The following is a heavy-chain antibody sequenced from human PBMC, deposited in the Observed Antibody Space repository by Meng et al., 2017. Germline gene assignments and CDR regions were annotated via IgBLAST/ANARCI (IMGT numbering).Heavy chain of an antibody. CDR1: GYTFTSYD. CDR2: MNPNSGNT. V-gene: IGHV1-8*01. CDR3: ARGPNRWTGFDY. D-gene: IGHD3/OR15-3a*01. Sequence: QVTLGQSGAGVKNPGAAVKVSCKASGYTFTSYDINWVRQATGQGLGWMGWMNPNSGNTGYAQKFQGRVTMTRNTSISTAYMELSSLRSEDTAVYYCARGPNRWTGFDYWGQGTLVTVSS. J-gene: IGHJ4*02.